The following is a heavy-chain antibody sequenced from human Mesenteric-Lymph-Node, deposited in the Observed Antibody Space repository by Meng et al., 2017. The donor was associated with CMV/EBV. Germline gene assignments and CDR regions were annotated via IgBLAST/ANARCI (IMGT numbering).Heavy chain of an antibody. CDR1: RFTFSSYE. D-gene: IGHD2-2*01. CDR2: ISTGGSIK. Sequence: GESLKISCAAARFTFSSYEMNWVRQAPGKGLEWVSYISTGGSIKYYVDSVKGRFDISRDDAKKSLYLQMNRLRAEDTAVYYCARVVVPGANYAMDVWGQGTTVTVSS. V-gene: IGHV3-48*03. J-gene: IGHJ6*02. CDR3: ARVVVPGANYAMDV.